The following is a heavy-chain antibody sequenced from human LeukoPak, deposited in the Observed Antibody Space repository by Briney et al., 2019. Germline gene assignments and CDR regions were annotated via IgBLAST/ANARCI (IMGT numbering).Heavy chain of an antibody. CDR3: ARGAPGAPLYDY. D-gene: IGHD3-10*01. CDR2: ISTRSGDS. J-gene: IGHJ4*02. V-gene: IGHV1-18*01. CDR1: GYTFTTHG. Sequence: ASVKVSCKASGYTFTTHGVSWVRQVPGQGLEWMGWISTRSGDSNYAQKLQGRVTMTTDTSTSAAYMELRSLRSDDTAVYYCARGAPGAPLYDYWGQGTLVTASS.